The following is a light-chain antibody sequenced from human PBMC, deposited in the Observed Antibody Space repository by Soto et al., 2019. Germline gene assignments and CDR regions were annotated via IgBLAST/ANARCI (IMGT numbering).Light chain of an antibody. V-gene: IGLV2-14*03. CDR3: SSHTFGSIVV. CDR2: DVT. CDR1: SSYIGAYNY. J-gene: IGLJ2*01. Sequence: QSVLTQPASVSGSPGQSITISCTTTSSYIGAYNYVSWYQQHTGKAPKLISYDVTSRPSGVSNNFSGSKSGNTAPLTISAIQAEDEADYFCSSHTFGSIVVFGGGTKLTVL.